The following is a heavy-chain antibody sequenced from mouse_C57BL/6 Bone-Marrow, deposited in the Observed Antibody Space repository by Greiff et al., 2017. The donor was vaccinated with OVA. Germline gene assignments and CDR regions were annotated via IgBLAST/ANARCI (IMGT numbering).Heavy chain of an antibody. CDR1: GYTFTDYN. CDR3: ARGGGQLRLRYAMDD. J-gene: IGHJ4*01. V-gene: IGHV1-22*01. CDR2: INPNNGGT. Sequence: VQLQQSGPELVKPGASVKMSCKASGYTFTDYNMHWVKQSHGKSLEWIGYINPNNGGTSYNQKFKGKATLTVNKSSSTAYMELRSLTSEDSAVYYCARGGGQLRLRYAMDDWGQGTSVTFSS. D-gene: IGHD3-2*02.